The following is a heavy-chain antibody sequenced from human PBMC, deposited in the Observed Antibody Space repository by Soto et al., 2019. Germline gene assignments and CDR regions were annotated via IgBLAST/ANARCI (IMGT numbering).Heavy chain of an antibody. CDR3: AKVKGYDILPGHRALYYFDY. CDR1: GFTFSSYA. Sequence: EVQLLESGGGLVQPGGSLRLSCAASGFTFSSYAMSWVRQAPGKGLECVSAISGSGGSTYYADSVKGRFTISRDNSKNTLYLQMNSLRAEDTAVYYCAKVKGYDILPGHRALYYFDYWGQLTLVNVS. CDR2: ISGSGGST. J-gene: IGHJ4*02. D-gene: IGHD3-9*01. V-gene: IGHV3-23*01.